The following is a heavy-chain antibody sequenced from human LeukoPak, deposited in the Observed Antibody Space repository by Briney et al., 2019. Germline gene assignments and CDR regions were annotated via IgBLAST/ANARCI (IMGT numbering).Heavy chain of an antibody. CDR1: GGTFSSYA. D-gene: IGHD2-21*01. Sequence: ASVKVSCKASGGTFSSYAISWVRQAPGQGLEWMGGIIHIFGTANYAQKFQGRVTVTTDTSTSTAYMELRSLRSDDTAVYYCARSSSVTIPGYYFDYWGQGTLVTVSS. V-gene: IGHV1-69*05. CDR2: IIHIFGTA. CDR3: ARSSSVTIPGYYFDY. J-gene: IGHJ4*02.